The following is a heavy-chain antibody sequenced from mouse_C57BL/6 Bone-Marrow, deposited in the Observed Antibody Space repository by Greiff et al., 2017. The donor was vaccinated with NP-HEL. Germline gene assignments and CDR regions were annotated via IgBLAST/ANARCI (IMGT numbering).Heavy chain of an antibody. CDR3: TTKGDSYYFDY. CDR2: IDPENGDT. V-gene: IGHV14-4*01. Sequence: EVQLQESGAELVRPGASVKLSCTASGFNIKDDYMHWVKQRPEQGLEWIGWIDPENGDTEYASKFQGKATITADTSSNTAYLQLSSLTSEDTAVYYCTTKGDSYYFDYWGQGTTLTVSS. D-gene: IGHD3-3*01. J-gene: IGHJ2*01. CDR1: GFNIKDDY.